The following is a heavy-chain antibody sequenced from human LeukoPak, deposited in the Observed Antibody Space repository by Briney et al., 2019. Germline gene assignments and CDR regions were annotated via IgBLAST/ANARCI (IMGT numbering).Heavy chain of an antibody. CDR2: INPNNGNT. Sequence: GASVKVSCKASGYXFTYHYMHLVRQAPGQGLEWMGIINPNNGNTNYAQKFQGRVTMTRDTSTSTVYMELSSLGSEDTAVYYCARESDSGKDFDFWGQGTLVTVSS. CDR1: GYXFTYHY. D-gene: IGHD1-26*01. J-gene: IGHJ4*02. V-gene: IGHV1-46*01. CDR3: ARESDSGKDFDF.